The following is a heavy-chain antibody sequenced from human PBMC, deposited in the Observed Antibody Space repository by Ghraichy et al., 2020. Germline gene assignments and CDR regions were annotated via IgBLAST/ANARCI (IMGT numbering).Heavy chain of an antibody. Sequence: GGSLRLSCTASGFTFSNYAMSWVRQAPGKGLEWVSGISGSGGSTTYADSVKGRFTISRDNSKKTLYLQMNSLRVEDTAVYHCAKEEFSSGCDYWGQGTLVTVSS. J-gene: IGHJ4*02. CDR1: GFTFSNYA. CDR3: AKEEFSSGCDY. CDR2: ISGSGGST. V-gene: IGHV3-23*01. D-gene: IGHD6-19*01.